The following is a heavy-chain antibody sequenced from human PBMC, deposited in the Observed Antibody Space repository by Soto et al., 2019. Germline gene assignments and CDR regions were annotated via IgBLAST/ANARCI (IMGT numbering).Heavy chain of an antibody. CDR2: IYSGGST. Sequence: EVQLVESGGGLVQPGGSLRLSCAASGFTVSSNYMSWVLQAPGKGLEWVSVIYSGGSTYYADSVKGRFTISRDNSKNTLYLQMNSLRAEDTAVYYCAREPFGSGSSPEGYYGMDVWGQGTTVTVSS. CDR1: GFTVSSNY. J-gene: IGHJ6*02. CDR3: AREPFGSGSSPEGYYGMDV. D-gene: IGHD3-10*01. V-gene: IGHV3-66*01.